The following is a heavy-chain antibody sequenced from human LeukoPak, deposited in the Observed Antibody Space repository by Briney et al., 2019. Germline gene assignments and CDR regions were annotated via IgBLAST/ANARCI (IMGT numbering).Heavy chain of an antibody. CDR3: ARGGTRGYSPVDY. CDR2: IKQDGSER. D-gene: IGHD5-18*01. J-gene: IGHJ4*02. CDR1: GFTFSNYA. V-gene: IGHV3-7*03. Sequence: GGSLRLSCAASGFTFSNYAMSWVRQAPGKGLEWVANIKQDGSERNYVDSEKGRSTISRDNAKNSLFLQMNSLRVEDTAVYYCARGGTRGYSPVDYWGQGILVTVSS.